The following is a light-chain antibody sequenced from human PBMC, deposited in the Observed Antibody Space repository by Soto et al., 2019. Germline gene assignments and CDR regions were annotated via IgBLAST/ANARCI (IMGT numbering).Light chain of an antibody. Sequence: QSVLTQPASVSGSPGQSITISCTGTGSDVGYYNYVSWYQQHPGKAPKLMIYEVSNRPSGVSNRFSGSKSVNTASLTISGLRAEDEADYYCSSYTSSRSYVFGTGTKVTVL. V-gene: IGLV2-14*01. CDR2: EVS. CDR1: GSDVGYYNY. J-gene: IGLJ1*01. CDR3: SSYTSSRSYV.